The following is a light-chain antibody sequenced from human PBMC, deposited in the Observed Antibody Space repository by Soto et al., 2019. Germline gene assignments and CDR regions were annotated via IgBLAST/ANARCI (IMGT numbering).Light chain of an antibody. CDR3: QHYKT. CDR1: QGISSW. CDR2: KAS. V-gene: IGKV1-5*03. J-gene: IGKJ1*01. Sequence: DIQMTQSPSSLSASVGDRVTITCRGSQGISSWLAWYQQKPGKAPRLLIYKASSLASGVPSRYSGSGSGTEFTLTISSLHPDDFATYYCQHYKTFGQGTRVEIK.